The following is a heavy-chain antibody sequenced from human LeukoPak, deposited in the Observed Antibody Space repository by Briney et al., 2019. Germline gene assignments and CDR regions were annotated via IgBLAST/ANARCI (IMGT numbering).Heavy chain of an antibody. CDR1: GFTVNSNY. D-gene: IGHD2/OR15-2a*01. CDR3: AKYDPRIGDY. J-gene: IGHJ4*02. V-gene: IGHV3-53*01. CDR2: IYSGNST. Sequence: TGGSLRLSCAASGFTVNSNYMSWVRQAPGKGLEGVSVIYSGNSTYYADSVKGRFTISRDNSKTTLYLQTNSLRAEDTAVYYCAKYDPRIGDYWGQGTLVTVSS.